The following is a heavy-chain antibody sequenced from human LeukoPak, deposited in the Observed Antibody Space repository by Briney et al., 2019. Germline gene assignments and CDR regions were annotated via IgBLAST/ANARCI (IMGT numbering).Heavy chain of an antibody. CDR3: ARDRYGSGSYSQGGMDV. CDR1: GFTVSTNY. CDR2: IYSDGST. Sequence: GGSLRLSCAASGFTVSTNYMSWFRQAPWLALQWVSLIYSDGSTYYTDSVKGRFTISRDNAKNSLYLKMNSLRAEDTALYYCARDRYGSGSYSQGGMDVWGQGTTVTVFS. D-gene: IGHD3-10*01. V-gene: IGHV3-66*01. J-gene: IGHJ6*02.